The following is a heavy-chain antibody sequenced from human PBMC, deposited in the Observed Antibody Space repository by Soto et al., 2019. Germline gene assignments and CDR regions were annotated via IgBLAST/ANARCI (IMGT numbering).Heavy chain of an antibody. CDR1: GGSFIGYY. CDR3: AASPRYYDYIWGSYRIRAFDI. V-gene: IGHV4-34*01. Sequence: SETLSLTCAVYGGSFIGYYWSWIRQPPGKGLEWIGEINHSGSTNYNPSLKSRVTISVDTSKNQFSLKLSSVTAADTAVYYCAASPRYYDYIWGSYRIRAFDIWGQGTMVTVSS. CDR2: INHSGST. D-gene: IGHD3-16*02. J-gene: IGHJ3*02.